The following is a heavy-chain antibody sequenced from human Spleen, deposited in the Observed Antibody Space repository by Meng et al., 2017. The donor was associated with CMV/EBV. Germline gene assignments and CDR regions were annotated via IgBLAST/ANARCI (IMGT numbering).Heavy chain of an antibody. CDR1: GGSFSGYY. Sequence: VYGGSFSGYYWSWIRQPPGKGLEWTGEINHSGSTNYNPSLKSRVTTSVDTSKNQFSLKLSSVTAADTAVYYCARGISGWSYFYYFDYWGQGTLVTVSS. J-gene: IGHJ4*02. V-gene: IGHV4-34*01. CDR3: ARGISGWSYFYYFDY. CDR2: INHSGST. D-gene: IGHD6-19*01.